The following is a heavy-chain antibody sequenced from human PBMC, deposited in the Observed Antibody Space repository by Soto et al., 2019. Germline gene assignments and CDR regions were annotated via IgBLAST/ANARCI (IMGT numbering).Heavy chain of an antibody. D-gene: IGHD2-2*01. Sequence: LSLTCTVSGDSISGGASFWSWVRQPPGKGLEWIANVYYSGSSYYNPSLKSRLTISVDTTKNQFSLQLKSMTAADTAVYYCAKLSCTSSTCYFPGWFDPWGQGTLVTVSS. CDR3: AKLSCTSSTCYFPGWFDP. J-gene: IGHJ5*02. CDR1: GDSISGGASF. CDR2: VYYSGSS. V-gene: IGHV4-31*03.